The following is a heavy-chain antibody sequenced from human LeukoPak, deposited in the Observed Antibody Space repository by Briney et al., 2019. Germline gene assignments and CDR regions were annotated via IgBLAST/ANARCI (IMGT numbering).Heavy chain of an antibody. CDR3: ARDPSNTSGFYAYLDS. CDR1: GYTLTSHG. J-gene: IGHJ4*02. CDR2: ISAYNGDT. V-gene: IGHV1-18*01. Sequence: ASVKVSCKASGYTLTSHGISSVRQAPGQGLEWMGWISAYNGDTKYAQKTQGRVTMTTDASTSTAYMELRSLRYDDTAMYYCARDPSNTSGFYAYLDSWGQGTLVTVSS. D-gene: IGHD6-19*01.